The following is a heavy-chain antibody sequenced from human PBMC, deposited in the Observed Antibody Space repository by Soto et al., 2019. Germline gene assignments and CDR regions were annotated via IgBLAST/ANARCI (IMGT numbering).Heavy chain of an antibody. CDR1: GYTFTGYY. D-gene: IGHD3-10*01. V-gene: IGHV1-2*04. CDR2: INPNSGGT. CDR3: AREWNYYGSGTPVRYYYMDV. Sequence: GASVKVSCKASGYTFTGYYMHWVRQAPGQGLEWMGWINPNSGGTNYAQKFQGWVTMTRDTSISTAYMELSRLRSDDTAVYYCAREWNYYGSGTPVRYYYMDVWGKGTTVTVSS. J-gene: IGHJ6*03.